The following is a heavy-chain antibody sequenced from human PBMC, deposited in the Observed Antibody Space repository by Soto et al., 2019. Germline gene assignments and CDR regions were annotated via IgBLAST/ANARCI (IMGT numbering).Heavy chain of an antibody. CDR1: GGTFSSYA. CDR3: ARNEMATITVGAFDI. CDR2: IIPIFGIA. D-gene: IGHD5-12*01. V-gene: IGHV1-69*13. Sequence: SVKVSCKASGGTFSSYAISWVRQAPGQGLEWMGGIIPIFGIANYAQKFQGRVTITADESTSTAYMELSSLRSEDTAVYYCARNEMATITVGAFDIWGQGTMVTVSS. J-gene: IGHJ3*02.